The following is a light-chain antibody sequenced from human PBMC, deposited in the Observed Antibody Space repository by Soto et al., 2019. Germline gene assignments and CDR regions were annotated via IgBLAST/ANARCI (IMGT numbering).Light chain of an antibody. V-gene: IGKV3-15*01. CDR1: QSVSSN. CDR3: HQTYSFPPT. J-gene: IGKJ2*01. Sequence: EIVMTQSPATLSVSPGERATLSCRASQSVSSNLAWYQQKPGQAPRLLIYGASTRATGIPARFSGSGSGTEFTLTITSLQPEDFAVYYCHQTYSFPPTFGQGTKLDI. CDR2: GAS.